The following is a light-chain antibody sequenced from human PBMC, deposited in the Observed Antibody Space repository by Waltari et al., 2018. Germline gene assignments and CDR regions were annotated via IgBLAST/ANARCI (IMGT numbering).Light chain of an antibody. V-gene: IGKV3-20*01. CDR1: QCVSRA. Sequence: DIVLTQSPGTLSLSPVERATLSCRASQCVSRALAWYQQNPGQAPRLLIYGASNRATGIPDRFSGSGSGTDFSLIISRLEPEDFAVYYCQHYVSLPVTFGQGTKVEIK. CDR3: QHYVSLPVT. CDR2: GAS. J-gene: IGKJ1*01.